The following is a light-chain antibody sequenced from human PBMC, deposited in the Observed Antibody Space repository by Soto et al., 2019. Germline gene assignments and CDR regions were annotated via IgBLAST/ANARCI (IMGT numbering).Light chain of an antibody. CDR3: QWYNNWPHPLT. CDR1: QSVSSY. V-gene: IGKV3-15*01. J-gene: IGKJ4*02. Sequence: EIVMTQSPATLSVSLGDRATLSCRASQSVSSYLAWYQQKPGQAPKLLIYDASTKATGIPARFSGSGSGTEFTLTISILQSEDFEFYYCQWYNNWPHPLTFGGGTKVEIK. CDR2: DAS.